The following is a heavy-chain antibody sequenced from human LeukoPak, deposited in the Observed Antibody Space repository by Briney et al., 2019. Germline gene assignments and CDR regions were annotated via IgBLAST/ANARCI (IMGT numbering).Heavy chain of an antibody. CDR2: IYYSGST. J-gene: IGHJ4*02. CDR3: ARHEWGGAEGSTFDY. Sequence: SETLSLTCTVSGGSISSSGYYWGWIRQPPGKGLEWIGSIYYSGSTYYNPSLKSRVTISVDTSKNQFSLKLSSVTAADTAVYYCARHEWGGAEGSTFDYWGQGTLVTVSS. CDR1: GGSISSSGYY. V-gene: IGHV4-39*01. D-gene: IGHD1-26*01.